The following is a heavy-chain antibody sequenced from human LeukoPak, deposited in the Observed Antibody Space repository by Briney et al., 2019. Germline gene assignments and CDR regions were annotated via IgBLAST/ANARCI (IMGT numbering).Heavy chain of an antibody. Sequence: SETLSLTCAVSGGSISSSSYYWSWIRQPAGKGLEWIGRIYISGSTNYNPSLKSRVTMSVDTSKNQFSLKLSSVTAADTAVYYCARDRGTWNDDGFDYWGQGTLVTVSS. V-gene: IGHV4-61*02. CDR1: GGSISSSSYY. D-gene: IGHD1-1*01. J-gene: IGHJ4*02. CDR3: ARDRGTWNDDGFDY. CDR2: IYISGST.